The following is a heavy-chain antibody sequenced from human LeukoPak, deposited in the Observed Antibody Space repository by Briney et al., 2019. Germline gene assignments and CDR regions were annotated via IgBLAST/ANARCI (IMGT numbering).Heavy chain of an antibody. CDR2: IIPILGIA. CDR1: GGTFSSYA. Sequence: SVKVSCKASGGTFSSYAISWVRQAPGQGLEWIGRIIPILGIANYAQKFQGRVTITADKSTSTAYMELSSLRSDDTAVYYCARAYSSGWKDYWGQGTLVTVSS. CDR3: ARAYSSGWKDY. J-gene: IGHJ4*02. V-gene: IGHV1-69*04. D-gene: IGHD6-19*01.